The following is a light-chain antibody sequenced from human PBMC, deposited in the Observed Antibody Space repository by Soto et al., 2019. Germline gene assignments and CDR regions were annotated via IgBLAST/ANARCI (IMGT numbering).Light chain of an antibody. CDR1: SGHSSYI. Sequence: QAVVTQSSSASASLGSSVKLTCTLSSGHSSYIIAWHQQQPGKAPRYLMKLEVSGSYNKGSGVPARFSGSSSGADRYLTISNLQFEDEADYYCETWDNNILVFGGGTKLTVL. J-gene: IGLJ2*01. CDR3: ETWDNNILV. CDR2: LEVSGSY. V-gene: IGLV4-60*02.